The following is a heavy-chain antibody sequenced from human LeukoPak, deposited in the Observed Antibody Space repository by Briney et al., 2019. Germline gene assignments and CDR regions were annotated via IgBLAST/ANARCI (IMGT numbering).Heavy chain of an antibody. J-gene: IGHJ4*02. Sequence: PSETLSLTCTVSGGSISSGGYYWSWIRQHPGKGLEWIGYIYYSGSTNYNPSLKSRVTISVDTSKNQFSLKLSSVTAADTAVYYCARELAVAGKGGYDYWGQGTLVTVSS. CDR3: ARELAVAGKGGYDY. V-gene: IGHV4-61*08. CDR1: GGSISSGGYY. D-gene: IGHD6-19*01. CDR2: IYYSGST.